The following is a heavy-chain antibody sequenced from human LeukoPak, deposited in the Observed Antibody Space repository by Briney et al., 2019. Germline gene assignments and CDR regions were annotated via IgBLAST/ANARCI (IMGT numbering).Heavy chain of an antibody. V-gene: IGHV3-11*01. J-gene: IGHJ4*02. D-gene: IGHD1-26*01. CDR3: ATDIRAVGDSRYFDY. CDR2: IGGSGGDE. Sequence: GGSLRLSCAASGFTFSDYYMSWIRRSPGKGLEWLSYIGGSGGDEHYADSVKGRFTISRDNAEKSLYLQMNSLRIEDTAIYYCATDIRAVGDSRYFDYWGQGALVTVSS. CDR1: GFTFSDYY.